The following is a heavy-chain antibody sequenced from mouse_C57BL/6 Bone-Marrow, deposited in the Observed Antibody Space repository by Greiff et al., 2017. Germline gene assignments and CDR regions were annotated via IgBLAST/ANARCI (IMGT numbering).Heavy chain of an antibody. V-gene: IGHV1-80*01. Sequence: VQLQQSGAELVKPGASVKISCKASGYAFSSYWMNWVKQRPGKGLEWIGQIYPGDGDTNYNGKFKGKATLTADKSSSTAYMQLSSLTSEDAAVYFCARWGRETWFAYWGQGTLVTVSA. J-gene: IGHJ3*01. CDR1: GYAFSSYW. CDR3: ARWGRETWFAY. CDR2: IYPGDGDT.